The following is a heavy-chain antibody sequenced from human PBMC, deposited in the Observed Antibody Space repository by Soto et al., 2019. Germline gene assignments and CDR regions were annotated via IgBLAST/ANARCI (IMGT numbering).Heavy chain of an antibody. CDR3: TRQGSGHYENYFDY. J-gene: IGHJ4*02. D-gene: IGHD3-22*01. Sequence: PGGSLRLSCAASGFTFGGSAMHWVRQASGKGLEWIGRIRSKVNNYATTYAASVEGRFSISRDDSKNTAYLQMNSLKTEDTAVYYCTRQGSGHYENYFDYWGQGALVTVSS. V-gene: IGHV3-73*01. CDR1: GFTFGGSA. CDR2: IRSKVNNYAT.